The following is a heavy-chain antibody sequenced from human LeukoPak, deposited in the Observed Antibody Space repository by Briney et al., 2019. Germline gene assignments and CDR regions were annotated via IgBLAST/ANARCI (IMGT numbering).Heavy chain of an antibody. D-gene: IGHD3-9*01. V-gene: IGHV2-5*02. Sequence: ESGPTLVKPTQTLTLTCTFSGFSLSTSGVGVGWIRQPPGKALEWLALIYWDDDKRYSPSLKSRLTITKDTSKNQVVLTMTNMDPVDTATYYCAHTPRPDIFWPYNWFDPWGQGTLVTVSS. CDR3: AHTPRPDIFWPYNWFDP. J-gene: IGHJ5*02. CDR1: GFSLSTSGVG. CDR2: IYWDDDK.